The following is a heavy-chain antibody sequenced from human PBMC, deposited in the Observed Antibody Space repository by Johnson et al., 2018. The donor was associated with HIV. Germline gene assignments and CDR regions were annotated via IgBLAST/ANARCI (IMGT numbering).Heavy chain of an antibody. CDR3: ARAYSGSYINDAFDI. V-gene: IGHV3-13*01. Sequence: VQLVESGGGLVQPGGSLRLSCAASGFTFSSYDMHWVRQATGKGLEWVSAIGTAGDTYYPGSVKGRFTISRENAKNSLYLQMNSLRAGDTALYYCARAYSGSYINDAFDIWGQGTMVTVSS. J-gene: IGHJ3*02. D-gene: IGHD1-26*01. CDR2: IGTAGDT. CDR1: GFTFSSYD.